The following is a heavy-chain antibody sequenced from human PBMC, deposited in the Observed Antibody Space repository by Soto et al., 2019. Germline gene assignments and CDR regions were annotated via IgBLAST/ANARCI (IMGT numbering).Heavy chain of an antibody. Sequence: APVKVSCKASGYTLSNHGITWVRQAPGQRLEWMGWISAYNGNTHFAQKCQGRVPMTTDTPTTTAFWDLRSLSSADTAVYYCAIFAVCSITTCSSPRRFHMRGYYYYYGMDVWGPGTTVTVSS. CDR3: AIFAVCSITTCSSPRRFHMRGYYYYYGMDV. CDR2: ISAYNGNT. V-gene: IGHV1-18*01. D-gene: IGHD2-2*01. CDR1: GYTLSNHG. J-gene: IGHJ6*02.